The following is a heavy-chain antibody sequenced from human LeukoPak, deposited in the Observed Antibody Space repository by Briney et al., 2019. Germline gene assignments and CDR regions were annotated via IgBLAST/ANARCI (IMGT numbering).Heavy chain of an antibody. D-gene: IGHD3-10*01. Sequence: PGGSLRLSCAASGFTFSTYSMKWVRQAPGKGLEWVSSISSSSSYIYYADSVKGRFTISRDNAKNSLYLQMNSLRAEDTAVYYCARDQVVRGVSGPNYYMDVWGKGTTVTVSS. CDR2: ISSSSSYI. V-gene: IGHV3-21*01. CDR1: GFTFSTYS. J-gene: IGHJ6*03. CDR3: ARDQVVRGVSGPNYYMDV.